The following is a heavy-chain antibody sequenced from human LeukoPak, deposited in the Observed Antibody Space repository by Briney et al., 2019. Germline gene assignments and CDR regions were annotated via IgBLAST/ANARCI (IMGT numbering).Heavy chain of an antibody. J-gene: IGHJ3*02. V-gene: IGHV3-23*01. Sequence: TGVSLRPSCAASGFTFSSYAMSWVRQAPGKGLEWVSGISGSGDSTYYADSVKGRFTISRDNSKNTLYLQMNSLRAEDTAVYYCAKDYSGWLQSDAFDIWGQGTMVTVSS. D-gene: IGHD5-24*01. CDR3: AKDYSGWLQSDAFDI. CDR1: GFTFSSYA. CDR2: ISGSGDST.